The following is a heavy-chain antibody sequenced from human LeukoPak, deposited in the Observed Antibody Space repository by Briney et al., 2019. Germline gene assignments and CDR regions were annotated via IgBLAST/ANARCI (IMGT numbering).Heavy chain of an antibody. V-gene: IGHV3-7*01. CDR1: GVTLSILW. D-gene: IGHD3-3*01. Sequence: GGSVRLFCAASGVTLSILWVIYPRHPPGGGVEWVANIKEDGSEKYDVDSVKGRFTISRDNAKTSLYLQMNSLRAEDTAVYYCAIYYDYYFDYWGQGTLVTVSP. J-gene: IGHJ4*02. CDR3: AIYYDYYFDY. CDR2: IKEDGSEK.